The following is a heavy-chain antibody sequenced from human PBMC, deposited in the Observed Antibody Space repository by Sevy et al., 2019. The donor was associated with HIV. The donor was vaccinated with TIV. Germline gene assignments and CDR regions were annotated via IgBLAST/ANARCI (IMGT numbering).Heavy chain of an antibody. CDR1: GGSISSSSYY. CDR3: ARLGRGEILYYFDY. V-gene: IGHV4-39*01. J-gene: IGHJ4*02. D-gene: IGHD3-10*01. CDR2: IYYSGST. Sequence: SETLSLTCTVSGGSISSSSYYWGWIREPPGKGLEWIGNIYYSGSTYYNPSLKSRVTISVDTSKNQFSLKLSSVTAADTAVYYCARLGRGEILYYFDYWGQGPLVTVSS.